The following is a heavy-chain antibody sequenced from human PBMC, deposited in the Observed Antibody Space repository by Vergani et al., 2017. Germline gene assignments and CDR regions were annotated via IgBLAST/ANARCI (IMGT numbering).Heavy chain of an antibody. J-gene: IGHJ6*03. D-gene: IGHD6-25*01. CDR3: ARVDTQVPATSHFYYMDV. CDR2: IFYSGTT. V-gene: IGHV4-31*11. Sequence: QVQLQESGPGVVKPSQILSLTCAVSGGSISSGDHCWTWIRQRPGKGLEWIGYIFYSGTTYDNPSLRSRLTTSVDTSQNQFSLKLRSVTAADTAVYYCARVDTQVPATSHFYYMDVWGKGTTVVVSS. CDR1: GGSISSGDHC.